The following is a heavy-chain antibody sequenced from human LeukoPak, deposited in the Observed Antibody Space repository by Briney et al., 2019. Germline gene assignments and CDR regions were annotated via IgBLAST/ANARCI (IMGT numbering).Heavy chain of an antibody. J-gene: IGHJ4*02. V-gene: IGHV3-21*01. CDR2: ISSSSSYI. Sequence: PGGSLRLSCAASGFTFSSYSMNWVRQAPGKGLEWVSSISSSSSYIYYADSVKGRFTISRDNAKNSLYLQMNSLRAEDTAVYYCARAYYDFWSGYYPPYYFDYWGQGTLVTVSS. CDR3: ARAYYDFWSGYYPPYYFDY. D-gene: IGHD3-3*01. CDR1: GFTFSSYS.